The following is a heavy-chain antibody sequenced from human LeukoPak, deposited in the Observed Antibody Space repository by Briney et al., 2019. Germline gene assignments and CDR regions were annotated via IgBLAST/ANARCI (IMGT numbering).Heavy chain of an antibody. CDR2: IYHSGST. V-gene: IGHV4-4*02. CDR3: ATEGRRHTDR. Sequence: SGTLSLTCAVSGGSISSSNWWSWDRQPPGKGLEWIGEIYHSGSTNYNPSLKSRVTMSVDTSKNQFSLKLSSVTAADTAVYYCATEGRRHTDRWGQGTLVTVSS. J-gene: IGHJ4*02. CDR1: GGSISSSNW.